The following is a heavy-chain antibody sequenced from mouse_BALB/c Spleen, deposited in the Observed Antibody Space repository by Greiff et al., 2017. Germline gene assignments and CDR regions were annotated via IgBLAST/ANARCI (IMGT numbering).Heavy chain of an antibody. D-gene: IGHD2-1*01. CDR1: GYTFTSYT. CDR2: INPSSGYT. J-gene: IGHJ3*01. V-gene: IGHV1-4*01. Sequence: VQLQQSGAELVRPGASVKMSCKASGYTFTSYTMHWVKQRPGQGLEWIGYINPSSGYTNYNQKFKDKATLTADKSSSTAYMQLSSLTSEDSAVYYCARSVYCNYVAYWGQGTLVTVSA. CDR3: ARSVYCNYVAY.